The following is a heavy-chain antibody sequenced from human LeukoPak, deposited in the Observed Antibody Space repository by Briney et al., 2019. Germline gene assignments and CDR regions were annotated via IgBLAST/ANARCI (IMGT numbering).Heavy chain of an antibody. Sequence: GGSLRLSCAASGLSFSNAWMNWVRQAPGEGLDWVGRIASKTDGGATDYAAPVKGRFTISRDDSKNTLNLQMNSLKTEDTAVYYCTTGIRGDWGQGTLVTVSS. CDR2: IASKTDGGAT. J-gene: IGHJ4*02. CDR1: GLSFSNAW. CDR3: TTGIRGD. D-gene: IGHD3-10*01. V-gene: IGHV3-15*07.